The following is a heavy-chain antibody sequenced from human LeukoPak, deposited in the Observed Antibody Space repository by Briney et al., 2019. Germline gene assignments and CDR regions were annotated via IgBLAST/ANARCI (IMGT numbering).Heavy chain of an antibody. D-gene: IGHD3-16*01. CDR1: GFTFSGSA. Sequence: GGSLRLSCAASGFTFSGSAMHWVRQASGQGLVWFGRIRSKANNYATAYAASVKGRFTVSRDDSKNTAYLQMNSLKTEDTAVYYCNRFYVFGLDYWGQGTLVTVSS. CDR3: NRFYVFGLDY. CDR2: IRSKANNYAT. J-gene: IGHJ4*02. V-gene: IGHV3-73*01.